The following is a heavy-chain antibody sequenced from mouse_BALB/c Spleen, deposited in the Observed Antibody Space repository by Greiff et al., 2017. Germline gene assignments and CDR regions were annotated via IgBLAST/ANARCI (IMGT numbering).Heavy chain of an antibody. CDR2: ISSGGSYT. CDR3: GRRDYLDY. Sequence: EVKLMESGGDLVKPGGSLKLSCAASGFTFSSYGMSWVRQTPDKRLEWVATISSGGSYTYYPDSVKGRFTIARDNAKNTLYLQMSSLKSEDTAMYYCGRRDYLDYWGQGTTLTVSS. CDR1: GFTFSSYG. J-gene: IGHJ2*01. V-gene: IGHV5-6*02.